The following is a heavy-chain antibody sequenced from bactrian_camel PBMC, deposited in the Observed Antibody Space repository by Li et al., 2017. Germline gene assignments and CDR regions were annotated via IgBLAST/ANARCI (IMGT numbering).Heavy chain of an antibody. CDR1: GFTFNTNH. J-gene: IGHJ4*01. CDR3: GADPDGWNLGGTWSQRLLYRY. D-gene: IGHD2*01. CDR2: INTVGRTT. V-gene: IGHV3S40*01. Sequence: DVQLVESGGGLVQPGESLSLSCIGSGFTFNTNHMSWVRQAPGKGLEVVASINTVGRTTYYSDAVKGRFTISQDHAKNTLYLHMSNLKTEDTAIYHRGADPDGWNLGGTWSQRLLYRYWGQGTQVTVS.